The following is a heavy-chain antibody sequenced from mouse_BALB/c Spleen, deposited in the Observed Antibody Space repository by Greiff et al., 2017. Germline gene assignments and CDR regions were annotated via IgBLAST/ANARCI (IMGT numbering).Heavy chain of an antibody. CDR1: GFTFSNYW. J-gene: IGHJ2*01. CDR2: IRLKSNNYAT. V-gene: IGHV6-6*02. CDR3: TRQGYFDY. Sequence: EVQLVESGGGLVQPGGSMKLSCVASGFTFSNYWMNWVRQSPEKGLEWVAEIRLKSNNYATHYAESVKGRFTISSDDSKSSVYLQMNNLRAEDTGIYYCTRQGYFDYWGQGTTLTVSS.